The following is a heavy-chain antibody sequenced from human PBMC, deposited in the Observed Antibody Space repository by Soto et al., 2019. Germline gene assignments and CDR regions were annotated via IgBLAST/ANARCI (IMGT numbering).Heavy chain of an antibody. CDR1: GFTFSSYT. Sequence: SLRHSCAASGFTFSSYTMHWVRQAPGRGLQWVAVVSSDGPAKYYADSVRGRFTISRDNSNSTTYLQMNSLRRDDTADQYCVGAAMWTGKGFESWGRGTLVTVSS. CDR2: VSSDGPAK. V-gene: IGHV3-30*04. D-gene: IGHD3-3*01. J-gene: IGHJ4*02. CDR3: VGAAMWTGKGFES.